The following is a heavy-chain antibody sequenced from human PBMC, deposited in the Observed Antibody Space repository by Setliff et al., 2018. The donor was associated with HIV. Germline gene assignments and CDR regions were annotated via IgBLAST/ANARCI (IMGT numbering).Heavy chain of an antibody. Sequence: ASVKVSCKASGYTFTGYYMHWVRQAPGQGLEWMGRIKPNSGGTNYAQKFQGRVTMTRDTSISTAYMELSRLRSDDTAVYYCARDGDSSGWPYNWCDPWGQGTLGTVSS. J-gene: IGHJ5*02. CDR1: GYTFTGYY. CDR3: ARDGDSSGWPYNWCDP. CDR2: IKPNSGGT. D-gene: IGHD6-19*01. V-gene: IGHV1-2*06.